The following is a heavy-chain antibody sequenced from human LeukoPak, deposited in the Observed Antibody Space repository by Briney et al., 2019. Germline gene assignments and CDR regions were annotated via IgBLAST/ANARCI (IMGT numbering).Heavy chain of an antibody. CDR3: ARGELLWFGEDWFQH. V-gene: IGHV4-34*01. J-gene: IGHJ1*01. D-gene: IGHD3-10*01. CDR2: INQSGSS. Sequence: SETLSLTCAVYGGSFSGYYWSWIRQPPGKGLEWIGEINQSGSSDYNPPLKSRVTMSVDTSKNQFSLKLSSVTAADTAVYYCARGELLWFGEDWFQHWGQGTLVTVSS. CDR1: GGSFSGYY.